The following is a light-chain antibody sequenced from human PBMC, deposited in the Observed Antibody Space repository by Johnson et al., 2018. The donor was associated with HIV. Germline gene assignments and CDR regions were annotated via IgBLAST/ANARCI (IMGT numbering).Light chain of an antibody. V-gene: IGLV1-51*01. J-gene: IGLJ1*01. Sequence: QSVLTQPPSVSAAPGQKVTISCSGSSSDMGNYAVSWYQQLPGTAPKLLIYDNNKRPSGIPDRFSGSKSGTSATLGITGLQTGDEADYYCGTWDNSLGAHYVFGTGTKVTVL. CDR2: DNN. CDR3: GTWDNSLGAHYV. CDR1: SSDMGNYA.